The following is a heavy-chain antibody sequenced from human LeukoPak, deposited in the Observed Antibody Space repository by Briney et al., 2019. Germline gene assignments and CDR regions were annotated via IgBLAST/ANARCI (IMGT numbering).Heavy chain of an antibody. J-gene: IGHJ4*02. CDR2: IYYSGNT. CDR3: ARAYTSWSFDY. CDR1: GVSITTYY. D-gene: IGHD2-2*02. Sequence: PSETQSLTCTVSGVSITTYYWSWIRQPPGKGLEWIGFIYYSGNTNYNPSLKSRVTISVDTSKNQFSLKLSSVTAADTAVYYCARAYTSWSFDYWGQGTLVTFSS. V-gene: IGHV4-59*01.